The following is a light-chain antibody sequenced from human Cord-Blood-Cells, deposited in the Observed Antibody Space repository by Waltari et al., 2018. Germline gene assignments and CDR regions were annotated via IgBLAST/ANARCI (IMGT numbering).Light chain of an antibody. Sequence: QSALTQPRSVSGSPGQSVTISCTGNSSDVGGYNYVSWYQQHPGKAPKLMIYDVSKRPSGVPDSFSGSKSGKTASLTISGLQAEDEADYYGCSYAGSYTFGFGGGTKLTVL. CDR3: CSYAGSYTFG. V-gene: IGLV2-11*01. J-gene: IGLJ2*01. CDR2: DVS. CDR1: SSDVGGYNY.